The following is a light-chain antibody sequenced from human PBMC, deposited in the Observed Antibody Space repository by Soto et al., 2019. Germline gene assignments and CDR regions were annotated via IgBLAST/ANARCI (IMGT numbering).Light chain of an antibody. CDR3: QQYGGSPLYT. CDR1: QSVSSDY. V-gene: IGKV3-20*01. CDR2: GAS. J-gene: IGKJ2*01. Sequence: DIVLTQSPGTLSLSPGERATLSCRASQSVSSDYLAWYQQKPGQAPRLLIYGASGRAAGIPDRFSGSGSGTDLTLTISRLEPEDFAVYYCQQYGGSPLYTFGQGTKLEIK.